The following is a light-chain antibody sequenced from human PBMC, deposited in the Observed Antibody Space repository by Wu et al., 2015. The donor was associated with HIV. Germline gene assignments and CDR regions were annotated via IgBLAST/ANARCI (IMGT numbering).Light chain of an antibody. CDR1: LGISNS. J-gene: IGKJ4*01. Sequence: DIQMTQSPSSLSASVGDRVTIICRASLGISNSLAWSQHKPGKAPKLLLYAASRLESGVPSRFSGSGSGTDYTLTISSLQPEDFATYYCQQYYSTPLTFGGGTKVEIK. CDR2: AAS. CDR3: QQYYSTPLT. V-gene: IGKV1-NL1*01.